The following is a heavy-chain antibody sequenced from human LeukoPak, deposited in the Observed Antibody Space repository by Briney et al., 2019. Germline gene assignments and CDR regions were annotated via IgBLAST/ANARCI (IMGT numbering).Heavy chain of an antibody. CDR2: IYHSGST. CDR3: ARLRTGAGLYYFDS. V-gene: IGHV4-4*02. J-gene: IGHJ4*02. CDR1: GGSIFSGNW. Sequence: SETLSLTCAVSGGSIFSGNWWSWVRQPPGKGLEWIGEIYHSGSTNCNPSLKSRVTTSVDKSKNQFSLNLTSVTAADTAVYYCARLRTGAGLYYFDSWGQGTLVTVSP. D-gene: IGHD6-13*01.